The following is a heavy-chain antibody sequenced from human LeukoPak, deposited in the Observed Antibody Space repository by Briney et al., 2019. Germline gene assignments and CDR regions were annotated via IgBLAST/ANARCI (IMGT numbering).Heavy chain of an antibody. V-gene: IGHV3-21*06. J-gene: IGHJ4*02. CDR3: ATETNGRHYDY. Sequence: AGGSLRLSCTTSGLTFSTSGFNSVRQAPEKGLEWVASIGPTGFDRYHADSIKGRFTISRDNANNFLYLQMDSLRAEDTAVYYCATETNGRHYDYWGQGTLLTVSS. CDR1: GLTFSTSG. CDR2: IGPTGFDR. D-gene: IGHD1-14*01.